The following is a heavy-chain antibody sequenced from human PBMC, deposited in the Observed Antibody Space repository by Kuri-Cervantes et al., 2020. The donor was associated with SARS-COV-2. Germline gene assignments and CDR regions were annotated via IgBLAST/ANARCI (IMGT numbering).Heavy chain of an antibody. V-gene: IGHV3-43D*04. D-gene: IGHD2-2*01. Sequence: GESLKISCAASGFTFDDYAMHWVRQAPGKGLEWVSLISWDGGSTYYADSVKGRFTISRDNSKNTLYLQMNSLRAEDTAVYYCARDSCGSTSCYWNNWFDPWGQGTLVTVSS. J-gene: IGHJ5*02. CDR1: GFTFDDYA. CDR2: ISWDGGST. CDR3: ARDSCGSTSCYWNNWFDP.